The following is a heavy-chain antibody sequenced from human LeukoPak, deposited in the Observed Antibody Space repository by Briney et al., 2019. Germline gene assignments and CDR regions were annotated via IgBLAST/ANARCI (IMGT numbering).Heavy chain of an antibody. D-gene: IGHD2-2*01. CDR2: IYDSGNI. J-gene: IGHJ3*02. V-gene: IGHV4-38-2*01. CDR1: GSSISSGHY. CDR3: ARQSSRRYDSALDI. Sequence: SETLSLTCAVSGSSISSGHYWGWIRQPPGKGLEWIGSIYDSGNINYSPSLKSRVTISVDVSKNQFSLNLRSETAEDTAVYYCARQSSRRYDSALDIWGQGTMVTVSS.